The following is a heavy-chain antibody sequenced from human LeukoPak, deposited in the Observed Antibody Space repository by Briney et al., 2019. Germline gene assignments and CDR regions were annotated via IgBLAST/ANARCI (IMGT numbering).Heavy chain of an antibody. Sequence: PSETLSLTCSVSGGSVSAYYWSWIRQPLGGGLEWMGYIYNSGNTKYNPSLKSRLTLSVDTSGNHFSLKLSSVTAADTAVYYCARHSSLMQLGCFDYWGQGALVTVSS. D-gene: IGHD3-16*01. CDR2: IYNSGNT. J-gene: IGHJ4*02. V-gene: IGHV4-59*08. CDR1: GGSVSAYY. CDR3: ARHSSLMQLGCFDY.